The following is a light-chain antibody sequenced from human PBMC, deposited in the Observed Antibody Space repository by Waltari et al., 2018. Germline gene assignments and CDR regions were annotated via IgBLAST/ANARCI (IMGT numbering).Light chain of an antibody. CDR1: TNDVGAYDL. CDR3: CSYAGGRTYVV. V-gene: IGLV2-23*02. CDR2: AVT. J-gene: IGLJ2*01. Sequence: QSALTQAASVSGSLGQSITISCTGTTNDVGAYDLVSCYQQHPGKAPRLIIYAVTERPSGVSSRVAGVKSGNTAARTSSGLQAEDEADYHCCSYAGGRTYVVFGGGTKLTVL.